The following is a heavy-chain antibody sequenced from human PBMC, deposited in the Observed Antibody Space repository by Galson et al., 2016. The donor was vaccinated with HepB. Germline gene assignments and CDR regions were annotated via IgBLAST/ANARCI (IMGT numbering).Heavy chain of an antibody. CDR3: VRGGGGPDALDN. J-gene: IGHJ3*02. Sequence: SVKVSCKASGGTFSSYAISWVRQAPGQGLDYMGGIIPLFGTSNYAEKFLGRVTISADESTITAYMELSSLRSEDTAVYYCVRGGGGPDALDNWGQGTMVTVST. CDR1: GGTFSSYA. CDR2: IIPLFGTS. V-gene: IGHV1-69*13. D-gene: IGHD2-15*01.